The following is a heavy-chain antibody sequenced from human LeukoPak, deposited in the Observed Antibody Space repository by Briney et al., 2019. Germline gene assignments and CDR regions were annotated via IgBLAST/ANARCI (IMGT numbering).Heavy chain of an antibody. J-gene: IGHJ4*02. CDR2: ISSDGSRV. CDR3: ARGLNYYDSSGYYSDLNDY. D-gene: IGHD3-22*01. Sequence: GGSLRLSCAASGFTFSDYWMHWVRQAPGKGLVWVSRISSDGSRVTYADSVKGRFTISRDNAKNTLYLQMNSLRAADTAVYYCARGLNYYDSSGYYSDLNDYWGQGTLVTVSS. V-gene: IGHV3-74*01. CDR1: GFTFSDYW.